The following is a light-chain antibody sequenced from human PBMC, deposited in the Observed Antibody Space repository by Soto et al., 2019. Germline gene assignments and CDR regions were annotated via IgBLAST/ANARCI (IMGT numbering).Light chain of an antibody. Sequence: DIPMTQSPSTLSASVGDIVTITCRASQSISNWLAWYQQKPGKAPTILIYDVSRLESGVPSRFSGSGSETEFTLTISSLLPDDFATYYCQQYNRYWTFGQGTKVDI. J-gene: IGKJ1*01. CDR3: QQYNRYWT. V-gene: IGKV1-5*01. CDR2: DVS. CDR1: QSISNW.